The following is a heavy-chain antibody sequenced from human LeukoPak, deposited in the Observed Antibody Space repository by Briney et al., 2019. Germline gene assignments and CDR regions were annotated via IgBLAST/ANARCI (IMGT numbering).Heavy chain of an antibody. Sequence: GGSLRLSCAASGFTFSSYEMNWVRQAPGKGLEWVANIKTDGSERSYVDSVKGRFIISRDNAKNSLYLQMNSLRPEDSAVYYCAKYSYGSGTSFDPWGQGALVTVSS. D-gene: IGHD3-10*01. V-gene: IGHV3-7*01. J-gene: IGHJ5*02. CDR3: AKYSYGSGTSFDP. CDR2: IKTDGSER. CDR1: GFTFSSYE.